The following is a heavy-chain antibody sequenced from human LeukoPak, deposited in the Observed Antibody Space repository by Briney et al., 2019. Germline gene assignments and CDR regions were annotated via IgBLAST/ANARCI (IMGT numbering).Heavy chain of an antibody. Sequence: GGSLRLSCAASGFTFSSYAMHWVRQAPGKGLEYVSAISSNGGSTYYANSVKGRFTISRDNSKNTLYLQMGSLRAEDMAVYYCARSIAAAPIDYWGQGTLVTVPS. CDR2: ISSNGGST. V-gene: IGHV3-64*01. D-gene: IGHD6-25*01. CDR1: GFTFSSYA. CDR3: ARSIAAAPIDY. J-gene: IGHJ4*02.